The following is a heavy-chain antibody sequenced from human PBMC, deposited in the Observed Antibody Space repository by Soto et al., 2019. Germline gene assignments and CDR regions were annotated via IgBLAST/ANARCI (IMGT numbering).Heavy chain of an antibody. Sequence: EVQLVESGGGLVQPGRSLRLSCAASGFTFDDYAMHWVRQAPGKGLEWVSGISWNSGSIGYADSVKGRFTISRDNAKNSLYLQMNSLRDEDTALYYCAKALGYSGYDYDYWGQGTLVTVSS. CDR2: ISWNSGSI. V-gene: IGHV3-9*01. CDR1: GFTFDDYA. CDR3: AKALGYSGYDYDY. D-gene: IGHD5-12*01. J-gene: IGHJ4*02.